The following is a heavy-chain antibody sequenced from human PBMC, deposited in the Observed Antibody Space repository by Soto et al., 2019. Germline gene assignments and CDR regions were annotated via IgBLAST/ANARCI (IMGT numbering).Heavy chain of an antibody. J-gene: IGHJ4*02. CDR2: ISSSGSTI. CDR3: AREAATIFDY. CDR1: GFTFSSYE. Sequence: EVQLVESGGGLVQPGGSLRLSCAASGFTFSSYEMNWVRQAPGKGLEWVSYISSSGSTIYYADSVKGRFTISRDNAKNSLYLQMNSLRAEDTAVYYCAREAATIFDYWGQGTLVTVSS. D-gene: IGHD5-12*01. V-gene: IGHV3-48*03.